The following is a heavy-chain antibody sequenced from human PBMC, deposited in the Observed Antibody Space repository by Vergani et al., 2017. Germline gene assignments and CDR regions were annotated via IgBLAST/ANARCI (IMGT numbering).Heavy chain of an antibody. V-gene: IGHV3-43*01. D-gene: IGHD4-17*01. CDR3: AKASLTTSYGYFYY. J-gene: IGHJ4*02. CDR1: GITFDDYT. Sequence: EVQLVESGGVVVQPGGSLRLSCAASGITFDDYTMHWVRQAPGKGLEWVSLISWDGGSTYYADSVKGRFTIYRDNSKNSLYLQMNSLRTEDTALYYCAKASLTTSYGYFYYWGQGSLVTVSS. CDR2: ISWDGGST.